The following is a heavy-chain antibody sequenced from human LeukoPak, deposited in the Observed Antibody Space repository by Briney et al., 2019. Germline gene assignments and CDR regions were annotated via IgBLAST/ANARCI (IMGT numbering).Heavy chain of an antibody. V-gene: IGHV3-23*01. CDR1: GFTFSSYA. Sequence: GGSLRLSCAASGFTFSSYAMSWVRQAPGKGLEWVSAFSGSGGSTYYADSVKGRFTISRDNSKNTLYLQMNSLRAEDTAVYYCAKDSYYDFWSGYSQSDYWGQGTLVTVSS. CDR2: FSGSGGST. D-gene: IGHD3-3*01. J-gene: IGHJ4*02. CDR3: AKDSYYDFWSGYSQSDY.